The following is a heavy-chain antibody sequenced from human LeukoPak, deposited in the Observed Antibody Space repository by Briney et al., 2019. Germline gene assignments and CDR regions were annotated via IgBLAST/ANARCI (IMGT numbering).Heavy chain of an antibody. V-gene: IGHV3-30*02. CDR1: GFTFSSYG. Sequence: GGSLRLSCAASGFTFSSYGMHWVRQAPGKGVAWVAFIRYDGSNKYYADSVKGRFTISRHHSKNTLYLQMNSLRAEDTAVYYCARDVRGDYYMDVWGKGTTVTVSS. CDR2: IRYDGSNK. CDR3: ARDVRGDYYMDV. D-gene: IGHD3-10*01. J-gene: IGHJ6*03.